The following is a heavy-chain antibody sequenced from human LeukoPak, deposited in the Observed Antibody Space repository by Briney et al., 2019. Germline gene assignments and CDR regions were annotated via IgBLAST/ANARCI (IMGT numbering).Heavy chain of an antibody. J-gene: IGHJ5*02. D-gene: IGHD6-13*01. CDR1: GGSFSGYY. Sequence: SETLSLTCAVYGGSFSGYYWSWIRQPPGKGLEWIGEINHSGSTNYNPSLKSRVTISVDTSKNQFSLKLGSVTAADTAVYYCARGRGLSAAAGRLSPWGQGTLVTVSS. V-gene: IGHV4-34*01. CDR3: ARGRGLSAAAGRLSP. CDR2: INHSGST.